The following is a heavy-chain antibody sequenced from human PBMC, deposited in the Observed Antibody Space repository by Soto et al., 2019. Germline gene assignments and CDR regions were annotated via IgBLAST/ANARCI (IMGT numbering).Heavy chain of an antibody. J-gene: IGHJ5*02. Sequence: ASVKVSCKASGYTFTSYGISWVRQAPGQGLEWMGWISAYNGNTNYAQKLQGRVTMTTDTSTSTAYMELRSLRSDDTAVYYCARGLSVVVVPEGWFDPWGQGTLVTVSS. D-gene: IGHD2-2*01. CDR2: ISAYNGNT. CDR3: ARGLSVVVVPEGWFDP. CDR1: GYTFTSYG. V-gene: IGHV1-18*01.